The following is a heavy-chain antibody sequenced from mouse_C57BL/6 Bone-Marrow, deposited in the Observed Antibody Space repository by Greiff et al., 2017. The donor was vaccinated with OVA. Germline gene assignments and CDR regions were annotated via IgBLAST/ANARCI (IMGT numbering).Heavy chain of an antibody. CDR2: ISSGGDYI. D-gene: IGHD1-1*01. Sequence: EVQVVESGEGLVKPGGSLKLSCAASGFTFSSYAMSWVRQTPEKRLEWVAYISSGGDYIYYADTVKGRFTISRDNARNTLYLQMSSLKSEDTAMYYGTGAILGVRYPDFDYWGQGTTLTVSS. V-gene: IGHV5-9-1*02. J-gene: IGHJ2*01. CDR1: GFTFSSYA. CDR3: TGAILGVRYPDFDY.